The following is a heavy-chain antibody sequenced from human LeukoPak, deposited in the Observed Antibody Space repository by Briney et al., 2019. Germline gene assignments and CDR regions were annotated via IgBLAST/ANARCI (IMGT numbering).Heavy chain of an antibody. J-gene: IGHJ3*02. Sequence: KAGGSLRLPCAASGFTFSSYAMSWVGKAPGQGLERVAAISGSGGSTYYADSVKGRFTISRDNAKTTLYLQMNSLRAEDTAVYYCARVEGDGYPGDAFDIWGQGTMVTVSS. D-gene: IGHD5-24*01. V-gene: IGHV3-23*01. CDR2: ISGSGGST. CDR1: GFTFSSYA. CDR3: ARVEGDGYPGDAFDI.